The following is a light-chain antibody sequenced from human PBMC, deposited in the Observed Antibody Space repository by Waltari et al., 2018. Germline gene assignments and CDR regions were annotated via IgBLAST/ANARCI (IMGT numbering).Light chain of an antibody. J-gene: IGKJ1*01. V-gene: IGKV4-1*01. CDR3: QQYYTNLRT. CDR2: WAS. CDR1: QSVLYSSDNKNY. Sequence: DIVMTQSPDSLAVSLGERTTINCKSSQSVLYSSDNKNYLAWYQQKPGQTPKLLLYWASTRESGVPDRFSGSGSGTDFTLTISSLQAEDVAVYYCQQYYTNLRTFGQGTKVEIK.